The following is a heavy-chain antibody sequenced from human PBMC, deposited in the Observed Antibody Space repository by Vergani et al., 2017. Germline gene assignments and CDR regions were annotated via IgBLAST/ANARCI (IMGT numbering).Heavy chain of an antibody. D-gene: IGHD2-21*01. CDR2: IHNRGKT. CDR1: GYSIGSGFY. Sequence: QVRLEESGPGLVKPSETLSLIRSVSGYSIGSGFYWAWIRQSPGEGLQWLTSIHNRGKTYHNPSLKSRVSVSLDTAKNRFSLNLTAVTATDTAVYYCARSQGDYWYFDLWGPGSLVTVSS. J-gene: IGHJ2*01. CDR3: ARSQGDYWYFDL. V-gene: IGHV4-38-2*01.